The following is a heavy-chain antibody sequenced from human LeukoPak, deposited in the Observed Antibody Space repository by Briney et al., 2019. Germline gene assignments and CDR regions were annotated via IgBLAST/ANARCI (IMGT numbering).Heavy chain of an antibody. CDR1: GFTFSSYA. CDR2: ISGSGGST. Sequence: GGSLRLSCAASGFTFSSYAMSWVRQAPGKGLEWVSAISGSGGSTYYADSVKGRFTISRDNSKNTLYLQMNSLRAEDTAVYYCAKGGSGITMIVVVITTWDYWGQGTLVTVSS. D-gene: IGHD3-22*01. J-gene: IGHJ4*02. CDR3: AKGGSGITMIVVVITTWDY. V-gene: IGHV3-23*01.